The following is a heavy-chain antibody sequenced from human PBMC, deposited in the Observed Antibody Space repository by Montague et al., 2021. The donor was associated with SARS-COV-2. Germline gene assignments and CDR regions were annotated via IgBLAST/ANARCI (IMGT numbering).Heavy chain of an antibody. Sequence: CAISGDSVSSNSAAWNWIRQSPSRGLEWLGRTYYRSKWYNDYALSVKSRITINPDTSKNQFSLQLNSVTAADTAVYYCARGWGSWLYGMDVWGQGTTVTVSS. CDR2: TYYRSKWYN. CDR3: ARGWGSWLYGMDV. CDR1: GDSVSSNSAA. J-gene: IGHJ6*02. V-gene: IGHV6-1*01. D-gene: IGHD6-13*01.